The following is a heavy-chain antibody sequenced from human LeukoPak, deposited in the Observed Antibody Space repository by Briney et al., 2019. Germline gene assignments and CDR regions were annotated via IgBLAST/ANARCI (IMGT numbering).Heavy chain of an antibody. J-gene: IGHJ4*02. CDR1: GGSINTYY. Sequence: SETLSLNCTVSGGSINTYYWSWLRQPAGKGLKWVGRIFASGTTNYNPSLGSRVAMSIDTSKNQFSLNLTSVTAADTAMYYCAKDGPLGSYYWGQGTLVTVSS. CDR2: IFASGTT. V-gene: IGHV4-4*07. CDR3: AKDGPLGSYY. D-gene: IGHD3-10*01.